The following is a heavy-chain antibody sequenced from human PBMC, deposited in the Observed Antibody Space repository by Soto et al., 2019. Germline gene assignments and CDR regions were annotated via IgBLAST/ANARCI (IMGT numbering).Heavy chain of an antibody. CDR1: GGSISSYY. J-gene: IGHJ4*02. Sequence: PSETLSLTCTDSGGSISSYYCSWIRQPPGKGLEWIGYIYYSGSTNYNPSLKSRVTISVGTSKNQFSLKLSSVTAADTAVYYCARSRGGYFDYWGQGTLVTVSS. V-gene: IGHV4-59*01. CDR2: IYYSGST. CDR3: ARSRGGYFDY. D-gene: IGHD3-16*01.